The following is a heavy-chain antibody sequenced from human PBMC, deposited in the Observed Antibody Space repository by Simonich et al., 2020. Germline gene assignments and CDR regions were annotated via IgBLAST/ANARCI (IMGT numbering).Heavy chain of an antibody. CDR2: IKQDGSEK. D-gene: IGHD2-8*02. CDR3: ACLGTGDAFDI. V-gene: IGHV3-7*01. J-gene: IGHJ3*02. Sequence: EVQLVESGGGLVQPGGSLRLSCAASGFTFSSYWMSWVRQAPGKGRGWVAKIKQDGSEKYYVDSVKGRFTISSDNAKNSLYLQMNSLRAEDTAVYYCACLGTGDAFDIWGQGTMVTVSS. CDR1: GFTFSSYW.